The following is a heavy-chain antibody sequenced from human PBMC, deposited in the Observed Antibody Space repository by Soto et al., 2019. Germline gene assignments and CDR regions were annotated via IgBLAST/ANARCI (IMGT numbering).Heavy chain of an antibody. D-gene: IGHD3-10*01. CDR1: GFAFSSFD. J-gene: IGHJ4*02. Sequence: EVQLLESGGVLVQPGGSLRLSCVASGFAFSSFDLSWVRQAPGKGLEWVSGLSSSGGTTYYADSVKGRFTVSRDNSKNTLYLQMDSLRLDDTGVYYCARVSGIILPNYWGQGTRVTVSS. CDR2: LSSSGGTT. CDR3: ARVSGIILPNY. V-gene: IGHV3-23*01.